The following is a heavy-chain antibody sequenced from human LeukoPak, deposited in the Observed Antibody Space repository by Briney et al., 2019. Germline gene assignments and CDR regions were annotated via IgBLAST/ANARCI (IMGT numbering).Heavy chain of an antibody. Sequence: GGSLRLSCAASGFTFSNYEMNWVRQAPGKGLEWVSYISSGGSGEDNADSVKGRFTISRDNAKNSLYLQMNSLRAEDTAVYYCARDLLGYQYYWGQGTLVTVSS. D-gene: IGHD2-15*01. J-gene: IGHJ4*02. CDR3: ARDLLGYQYY. CDR2: ISSGGSGE. V-gene: IGHV3-48*03. CDR1: GFTFSNYE.